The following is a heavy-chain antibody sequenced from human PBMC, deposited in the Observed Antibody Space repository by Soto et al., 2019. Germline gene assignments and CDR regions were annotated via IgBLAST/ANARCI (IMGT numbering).Heavy chain of an antibody. Sequence: PSETLSLTCAVSGYSISSGYYWGWIRQPPGKGLEWIGRIYHSGSTYYNPSLKSRVTISVDTSKNQFSLKLSSVTAADTAVYYCARVWANPSPNYPNNWFDPWGQGTLVTVSS. J-gene: IGHJ5*02. CDR2: IYHSGST. CDR1: GYSISSGYY. CDR3: ARVWANPSPNYPNNWFDP. V-gene: IGHV4-38-2*01. D-gene: IGHD3-10*01.